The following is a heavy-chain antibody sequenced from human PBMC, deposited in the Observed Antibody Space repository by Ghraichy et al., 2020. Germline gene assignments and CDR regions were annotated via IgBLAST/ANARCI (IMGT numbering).Heavy chain of an antibody. CDR1: GGSISSSSYY. V-gene: IGHV4-39*01. Sequence: SETLSLTCTVSGGSISSSSYYWGWIRQPPGKGLEWIGSIYYSGSTYYNPSLKSRVTISVDTSKNQFSLKLSSVTAADTAVYYCARQRIDYYDSSGYYGFDYWGQGTLVTVSS. CDR3: ARQRIDYYDSSGYYGFDY. J-gene: IGHJ4*02. D-gene: IGHD3-22*01. CDR2: IYYSGST.